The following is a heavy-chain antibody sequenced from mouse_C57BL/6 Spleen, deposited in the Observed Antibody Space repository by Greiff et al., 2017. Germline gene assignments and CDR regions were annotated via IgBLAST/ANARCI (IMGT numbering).Heavy chain of an antibody. J-gene: IGHJ4*01. V-gene: IGHV1-64*01. CDR1: GYTFTSYW. Sequence: QVQLQQSGAELVKPGASVKLSCKASGYTFTSYWMHWVKQSPGQGLEWIGMIHPNSGSTNYNEKFKSKATLTVYKTSSTAYMELRSLTSEDSAVYYCARGASAQAPSGALDYWGQGTTVTVGS. D-gene: IGHD3-2*02. CDR2: IHPNSGST. CDR3: ARGASAQAPSGALDY.